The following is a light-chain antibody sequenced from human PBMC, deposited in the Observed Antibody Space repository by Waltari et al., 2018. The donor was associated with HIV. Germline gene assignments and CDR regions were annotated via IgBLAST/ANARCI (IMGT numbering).Light chain of an antibody. J-gene: IGKJ1*01. V-gene: IGKV3-20*01. CDR3: QQYGSSPQT. CDR1: QTVSSTS. Sequence: EIVLTQSPGTLSLSPGERATLSCRASQTVSSTSLAWYQQKPGQAPRLLIYGASSRATGIPDRFSGSGSVTDFTLTISRLEPEDFAVYYCQQYGSSPQTFGQGTKVEIK. CDR2: GAS.